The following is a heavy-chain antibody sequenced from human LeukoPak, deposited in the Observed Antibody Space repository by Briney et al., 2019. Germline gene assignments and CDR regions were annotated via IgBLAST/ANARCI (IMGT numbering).Heavy chain of an antibody. CDR1: GFTFNNYA. CDR2: ITASGGST. V-gene: IGHV3-23*01. J-gene: IGHJ4*02. Sequence: GGSLRLSXASSGFTFNNYAMTWVRQAPGKGLEWVSSITASGGSTYCADSVKGRFTISRDNSKNTLYLQMSSLRAEDTAVYYCARDYPTSGIVTIFDYWGQGTLVTVSS. CDR3: ARDYPTSGIVTIFDY. D-gene: IGHD1-1*01.